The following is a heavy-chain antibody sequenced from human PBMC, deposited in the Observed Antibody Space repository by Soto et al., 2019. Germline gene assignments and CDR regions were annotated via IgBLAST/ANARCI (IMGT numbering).Heavy chain of an antibody. D-gene: IGHD6-13*01. CDR1: GGSISSYY. CDR3: ASLARGSSWGGMDV. Sequence: QVQLQESGPGLVKPSETLSLTCTVSGGSISSYYWSWIRQPPGKGLARIGYIYYSGITNYNPSLKSRVTISVDTSKNQFSLKLSSVTAADTAVYYCASLARGSSWGGMDVWGQGTTVTVSS. J-gene: IGHJ6*02. V-gene: IGHV4-59*01. CDR2: IYYSGIT.